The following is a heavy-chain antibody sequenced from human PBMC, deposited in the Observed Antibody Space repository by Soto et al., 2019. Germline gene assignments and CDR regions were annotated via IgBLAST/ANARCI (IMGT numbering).Heavy chain of an antibody. CDR2: IIPMLRTA. J-gene: IGHJ4*02. V-gene: IGHV1-69*01. Sequence: QVQLVQSGAEVKKPGSSVRVSCKASGGTFRTDAFSWVRQAPGQGLEWMGGIIPMLRTANYTQKFQGRVTITADDSTSTAYMELSGLRFEDTAVYYCARARFLIGDFRSNLYFFDYWGQGTLVTVSS. CDR1: GGTFRTDA. CDR3: ARARFLIGDFRSNLYFFDY. D-gene: IGHD2-21*01.